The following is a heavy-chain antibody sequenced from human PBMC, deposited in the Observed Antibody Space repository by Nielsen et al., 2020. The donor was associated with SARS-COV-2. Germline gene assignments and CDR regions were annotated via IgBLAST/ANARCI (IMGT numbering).Heavy chain of an antibody. D-gene: IGHD3-10*01. V-gene: IGHV1-18*01. CDR3: ARDSFVTMVRGVMKYYYYGMDV. J-gene: IGHJ6*02. CDR1: GYTFTSYG. CDR2: ISAYNGNT. Sequence: ASVKVSCKASGYTFTSYGISWVRQAPGQGLEWMGWISAYNGNTNYAQKLQGRVTMPTDTSTSTAYMELRSLRSDDTAVYYCARDSFVTMVRGVMKYYYYGMDVWGQGTTVTVSS.